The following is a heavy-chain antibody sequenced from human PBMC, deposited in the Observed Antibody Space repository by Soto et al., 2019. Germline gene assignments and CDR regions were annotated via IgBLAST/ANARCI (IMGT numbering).Heavy chain of an antibody. V-gene: IGHV4-59*01. Sequence: SETLSLTCTVSGGSISSNYWTWIRQPPGKGLEWIGYVYNSGSTNYNPSLKSRVTISEDMSKSQFSLKVNSMTAADTAVYYCARYRREAVAGYTLDNWGQGILVTVSS. J-gene: IGHJ4*02. CDR2: VYNSGST. CDR3: ARYRREAVAGYTLDN. D-gene: IGHD6-13*01. CDR1: GGSISSNY.